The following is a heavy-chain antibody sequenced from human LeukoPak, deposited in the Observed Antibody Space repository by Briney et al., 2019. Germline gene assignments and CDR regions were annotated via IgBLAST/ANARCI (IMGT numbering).Heavy chain of an antibody. Sequence: SETLSLTCTVSGGSISSGDYYWTWIRQPPGKGLEWIGYIYVDGSTYYNPSLKSRVTISIDTSKNQFSLNLRSVTAAGTAVYYCARLTGSGEVFDSWGQGTLVTVSS. V-gene: IGHV4-30-4*01. D-gene: IGHD1-14*01. CDR1: GGSISSGDYY. CDR3: ARLTGSGEVFDS. CDR2: IYVDGST. J-gene: IGHJ4*02.